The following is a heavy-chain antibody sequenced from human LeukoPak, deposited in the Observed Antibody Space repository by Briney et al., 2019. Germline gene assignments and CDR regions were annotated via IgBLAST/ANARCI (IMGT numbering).Heavy chain of an antibody. CDR3: AREVFDGYYFDY. Sequence: GGSLRLSCAASGFTFSSYNMNWVRQAPGKGLEWLSCISGSAGYISSADSVKGRFTISRDNAKNSLCLQMNSLRAEDTGIYYCAREVFDGYYFDYWGQGTLVTVSS. J-gene: IGHJ4*02. CDR2: ISGSAGYI. D-gene: IGHD1-14*01. CDR1: GFTFSSYN. V-gene: IGHV3-21*01.